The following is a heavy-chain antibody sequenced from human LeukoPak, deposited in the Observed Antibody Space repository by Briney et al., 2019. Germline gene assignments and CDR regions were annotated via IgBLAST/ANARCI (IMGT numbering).Heavy chain of an antibody. CDR2: FYPGDSDT. V-gene: IGHV5-51*01. D-gene: IGHD6-6*01. CDR3: ARHSSWAHYYYYYMDV. J-gene: IGHJ6*03. Sequence: GESLKISFKGSGYRFTSYWIGWVRPMPGKGLEWMGFFYPGDSDTRYSPSFQGQVTISADKSISTAYLQWSSLKASDTAMYYCARHSSWAHYYYYYMDVWGKGTTVTVSS. CDR1: GYRFTSYW.